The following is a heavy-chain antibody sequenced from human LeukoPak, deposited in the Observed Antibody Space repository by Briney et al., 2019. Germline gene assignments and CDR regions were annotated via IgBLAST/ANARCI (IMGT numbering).Heavy chain of an antibody. CDR2: IRYDGSNK. V-gene: IGHV3-30*02. CDR3: AKVVVPAAISGIAPALDY. J-gene: IGHJ4*02. CDR1: GFTFSSYG. D-gene: IGHD2-2*02. Sequence: PGGSLRLSCAASGFTFSSYGMHWVRQAPGKGLEWAAFIRYDGSNKYYADSVKGRFTISRDNSKNTLYLQMNSLRAEDTAVYYCAKVVVPAAISGIAPALDYWGQGTLVTVSS.